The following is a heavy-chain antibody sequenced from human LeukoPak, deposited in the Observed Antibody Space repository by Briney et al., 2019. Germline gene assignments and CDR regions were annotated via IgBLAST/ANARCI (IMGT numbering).Heavy chain of an antibody. CDR2: INPNSGGT. Sequence: ASVKVSCKASGYTFTGYYMHWVRQAPGQGLEWMGWINPNSGGTNYAQKFQGRVTMTRDTSISTAYMELRSLRSDDTAVYYCARSYDILTGCFDYWGQGTLVTVSS. CDR1: GYTFTGYY. CDR3: ARSYDILTGCFDY. D-gene: IGHD3-9*01. J-gene: IGHJ4*02. V-gene: IGHV1-2*02.